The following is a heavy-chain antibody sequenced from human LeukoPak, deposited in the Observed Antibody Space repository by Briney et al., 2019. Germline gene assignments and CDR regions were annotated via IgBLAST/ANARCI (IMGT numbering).Heavy chain of an antibody. J-gene: IGHJ4*02. V-gene: IGHV3-15*01. CDR2: IKSKTDGGTT. CDR1: GFTFCNAW. CDR3: TYNWNYGYFDY. D-gene: IGHD1-7*01. Sequence: GGSLRLSCAASGFTFCNAWMSWVRQAPGKGLEWVGRIKSKTDGGTTDYAAPVKGIFTISRDDSKNTLYLQMNSLKTEDTAVYYCTYNWNYGYFDYWGQGTLVTVSS.